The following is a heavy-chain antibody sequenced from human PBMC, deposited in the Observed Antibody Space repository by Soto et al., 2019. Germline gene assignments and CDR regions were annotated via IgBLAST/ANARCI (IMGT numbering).Heavy chain of an antibody. CDR1: GYTFTSYD. CDR2: MNPNSGNT. D-gene: IGHD3-16*01. J-gene: IGHJ6*02. Sequence: ASVKVSCKASGYTFTSYDINWVRQATGQGLEWMGWMNPNSGNTGYAQKFQGRVTMTRNTSISTAYMELSSLRSEDTAVYYCARQGPRSFTASPNYYYYGMDVWGQGTTVTVS. CDR3: ARQGPRSFTASPNYYYYGMDV. V-gene: IGHV1-8*01.